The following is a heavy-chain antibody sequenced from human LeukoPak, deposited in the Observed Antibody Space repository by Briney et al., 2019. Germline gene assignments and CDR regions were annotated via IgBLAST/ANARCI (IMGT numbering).Heavy chain of an antibody. V-gene: IGHV3-66*02. Sequence: GGSLRLSCAASGFTASSNYMSWVRQAPGKGLEWVSVIYSGGSTYYADSVKGRFTISRDNSKNTLYLQMNSLRAEDTGVYYCARDRQGYSSGWYAAFDIWGQGTMVTVSS. D-gene: IGHD6-19*01. CDR1: GFTASSNY. J-gene: IGHJ3*02. CDR3: ARDRQGYSSGWYAAFDI. CDR2: IYSGGST.